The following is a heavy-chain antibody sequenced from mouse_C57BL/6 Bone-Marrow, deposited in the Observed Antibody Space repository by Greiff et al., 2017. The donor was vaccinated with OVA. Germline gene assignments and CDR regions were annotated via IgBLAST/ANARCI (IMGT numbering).Heavy chain of an antibody. CDR1: GFTFSSYA. J-gene: IGHJ3*01. CDR2: ISSGGDYI. CDR3: TRVYYYGSSYPSWFAY. Sequence: EVHLVESGEGLVKPGGSLKLSCAASGFTFSSYAMSWVRQTPEKRLEWVAYISSGGDYIYYADTVKGRFTISRDNARNTLYLQMSSLKSEDTAMYYCTRVYYYGSSYPSWFAYWGQGTLVTVSA. V-gene: IGHV5-9-1*02. D-gene: IGHD1-1*01.